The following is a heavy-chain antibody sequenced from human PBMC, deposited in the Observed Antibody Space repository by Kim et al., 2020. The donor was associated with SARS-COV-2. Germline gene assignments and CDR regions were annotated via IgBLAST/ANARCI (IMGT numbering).Heavy chain of an antibody. D-gene: IGHD4-4*01. CDR2: IHSGGTT. CDR3: AKRYSHSRGAHGAYYGMDV. J-gene: IGHJ6*01. V-gene: IGHV4-39*01. CDR1: GGSISSDGHY. Sequence: SETLSLTCTVSGGSISSDGHYWGWIRQPPGKGLEWIAGIHSGGTTYYNPSLKSRVTISADTSKNQLSLRLSSVAAPDTAVYYCAKRYSHSRGAHGAYYGMDVWGQGTTVIVSS.